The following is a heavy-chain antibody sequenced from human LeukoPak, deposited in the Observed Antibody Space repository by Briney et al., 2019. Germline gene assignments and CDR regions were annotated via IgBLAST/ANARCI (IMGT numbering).Heavy chain of an antibody. J-gene: IGHJ4*02. CDR2: ISYDGSNK. Sequence: GRSLRLSCAASGFTFSSYGMHWVRQAPGKGLEWVAVISYDGSNKYYADSVKGRFTISRDNSKNTLYLQMNGLRAEDTAVYYCAKVHYDFWSGTNIDYWGQGTLVTVSS. CDR3: AKVHYDFWSGTNIDY. V-gene: IGHV3-30*18. D-gene: IGHD3-3*01. CDR1: GFTFSSYG.